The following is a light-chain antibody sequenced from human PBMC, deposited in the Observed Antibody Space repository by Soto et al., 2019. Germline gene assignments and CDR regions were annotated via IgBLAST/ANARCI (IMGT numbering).Light chain of an antibody. CDR1: SSNIGSNT. CDR3: AAWDDSLNGFYV. J-gene: IGLJ1*01. CDR2: SNN. Sequence: LAQPPSASGTPGQRVTISCSGSSSNIGSNTVNWYQQLPGTAPKLLIYSNNQRPSGVPDRFSGSKSGTSASLAISGLQSEDEADYYCAAWDDSLNGFYVFGTGTKVTVL. V-gene: IGLV1-44*01.